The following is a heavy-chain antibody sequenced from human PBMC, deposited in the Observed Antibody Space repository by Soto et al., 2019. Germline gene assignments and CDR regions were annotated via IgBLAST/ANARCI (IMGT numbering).Heavy chain of an antibody. CDR2: LNEDGSFT. V-gene: IGHV3-74*01. D-gene: IGHD3-10*01. CDR3: ARDLSGRADV. CDR1: EFTFSSYW. Sequence: GGSLRLSCVASEFTFSSYWMHWVRQVPGKGLVWVSRLNEDGSFTTYADSVKGRFTISRDNAKKTLYLQMNSLRAEDTAVYYCARDLSGRADVWGQGTTVTVAS. J-gene: IGHJ6*02.